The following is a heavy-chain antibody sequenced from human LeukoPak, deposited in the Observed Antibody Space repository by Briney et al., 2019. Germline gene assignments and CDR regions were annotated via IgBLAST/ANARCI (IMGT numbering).Heavy chain of an antibody. CDR3: ARVNMITFDY. CDR1: GGSIGVYY. J-gene: IGHJ4*02. CDR2: IYYSGST. Sequence: SETLSLTCTVSGGSIGVYYWSWIRQHPGKGLEWIGYIYYSGSTYYNPSLKSRVTISVDTSKNQFSLKLSSVTAADTAVYYCARVNMITFDYWGQGTLVTVSS. D-gene: IGHD3-16*01. V-gene: IGHV4-31*03.